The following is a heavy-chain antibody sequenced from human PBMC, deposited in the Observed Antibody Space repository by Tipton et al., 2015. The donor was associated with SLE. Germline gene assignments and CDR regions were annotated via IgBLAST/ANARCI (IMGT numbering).Heavy chain of an antibody. CDR2: FYYSGST. D-gene: IGHD2-2*01. CDR3: AREGQYQGWFDP. V-gene: IGHV4-59*01. Sequence: TLSLTCTVSGGSISSFYWSWIRQPPGKGLEWIGYFYYSGSTNYNPSLKSRVTISVDTSKNQLSLKLTSVTAADTAVYYCAREGQYQGWFDPWGQGSLVTVSS. CDR1: GGSISSFY. J-gene: IGHJ5*02.